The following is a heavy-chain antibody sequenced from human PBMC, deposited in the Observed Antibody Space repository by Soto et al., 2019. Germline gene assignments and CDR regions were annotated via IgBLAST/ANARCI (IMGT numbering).Heavy chain of an antibody. CDR3: ARDRTYFGSGAVGMDV. CDR1: GFSFSSYG. V-gene: IGHV3-33*07. Sequence: GGSLRLSCAASGFSFSSYGMYWVRQAPGKGLEWLANIRYDGSKEYYADFVKGRFTISRDNSKNTLYLQMNSLRAEDTAVYYCARDRTYFGSGAVGMDVWGQGTTVPVS. D-gene: IGHD3-10*01. CDR2: IRYDGSKE. J-gene: IGHJ6*02.